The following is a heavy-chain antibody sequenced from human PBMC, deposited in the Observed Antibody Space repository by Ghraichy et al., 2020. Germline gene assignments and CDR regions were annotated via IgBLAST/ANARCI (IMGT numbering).Heavy chain of an antibody. CDR1: EFTFGAYA. Sequence: GGSLRLSCTAYEFTFGAYAMTWFRQAPGKGLEWVGFIRSLAHGGTTEYSASVKGRFTISRSDSKVIAYLQMNSLQSEDTGVYYCTRGMTQPSAMNYFHYGMYVWGREGTVTVSS. V-gene: IGHV3-49*03. D-gene: IGHD2-2*01. J-gene: IGHJ6*02. CDR2: IRSLAHGGTT. CDR3: TRGMTQPSAMNYFHYGMYV.